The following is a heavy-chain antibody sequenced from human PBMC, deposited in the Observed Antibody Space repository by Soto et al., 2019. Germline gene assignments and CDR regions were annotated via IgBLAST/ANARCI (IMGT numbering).Heavy chain of an antibody. V-gene: IGHV3-9*01. D-gene: IGHD6-19*01. CDR1: GFTFDDYA. J-gene: IGHJ3*02. CDR3: AKDPRAVAGENAFDI. CDR2: ISWNSGSI. Sequence: HPGGSLRLSCAASGFTFDDYAMHWVRQAPGKGLEWVSGISWNSGSIGYADSVKGRFTISRDNAKNSLYLQMNSLRAEDTALYYCAKDPRAVAGENAFDIWAQGTMVTVSS.